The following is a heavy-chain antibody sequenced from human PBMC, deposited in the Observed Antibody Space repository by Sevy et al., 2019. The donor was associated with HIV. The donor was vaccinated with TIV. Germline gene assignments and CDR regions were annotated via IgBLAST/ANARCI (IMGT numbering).Heavy chain of an antibody. Sequence: GGSLRLSCAASGFFFSSYAMSWVRQAPGKGLEWVSSISNSGGSTYYADSVRGRFTISRDNAKNTLYLQMNSLRAEDTAVYYCTKDRGIIAAGFDYWGQGTLVTVSS. J-gene: IGHJ4*02. CDR3: TKDRGIIAAGFDY. CDR2: ISNSGGST. CDR1: GFFFSSYA. V-gene: IGHV3-23*01. D-gene: IGHD6-13*01.